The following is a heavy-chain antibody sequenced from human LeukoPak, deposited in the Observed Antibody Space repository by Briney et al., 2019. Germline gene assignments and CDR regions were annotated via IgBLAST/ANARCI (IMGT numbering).Heavy chain of an antibody. V-gene: IGHV4-34*01. D-gene: IGHD3-10*01. CDR1: GGSFSGYY. J-gene: IGHJ6*03. CDR3: ARGGGTGRSITMIRGVRGVYYMDV. CDR2: IKHSGST. Sequence: SETLSLTCAVSGGSFSGYYLSWIRQPPGKGLELIGEIKHSGSTNYNPSLKSRVSISVDTSKNQFSLKQNSVTAAHTAVYYCARGGGTGRSITMIRGVRGVYYMDVWGKGTTVTVSS.